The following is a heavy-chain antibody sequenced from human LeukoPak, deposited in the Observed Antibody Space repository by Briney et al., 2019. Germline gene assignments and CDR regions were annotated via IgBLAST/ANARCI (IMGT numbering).Heavy chain of an antibody. CDR1: GYTFTGYY. CDR3: ARDYDFWSGPHY. J-gene: IGHJ4*02. D-gene: IGHD3-3*01. V-gene: IGHV1-2*02. Sequence: ASVKVSCKASGYTFTGYYMHWVRQAPGQGLEWVGWINPNSGGTNYAQKFQGRVTMTRDTSISTAYMELSRLRSDDTAVYYCARDYDFWSGPHYWGQGTLVTVSS. CDR2: INPNSGGT.